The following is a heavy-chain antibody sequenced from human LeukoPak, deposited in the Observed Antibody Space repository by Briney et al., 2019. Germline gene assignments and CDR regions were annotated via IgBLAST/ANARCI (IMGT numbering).Heavy chain of an antibody. D-gene: IGHD2-8*02. Sequence: GASVKVSCKASGYTFTSYGISWVRQAPGQGLEWMGWISAYNGNTNYAQKLQGRVTMTTDTSTSTAYMELRSLRSDDTAVYYCARGGPGYGWSVDAFDIWGQGTMVTVSS. V-gene: IGHV1-18*01. CDR3: ARGGPGYGWSVDAFDI. CDR1: GYTFTSYG. J-gene: IGHJ3*02. CDR2: ISAYNGNT.